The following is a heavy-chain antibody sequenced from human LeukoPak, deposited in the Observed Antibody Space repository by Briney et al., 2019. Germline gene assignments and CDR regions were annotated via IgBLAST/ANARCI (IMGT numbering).Heavy chain of an antibody. CDR2: IRRRSYGGYS. CDR1: GFTFDDFA. CDR3: TRDSHGDDVYDY. D-gene: IGHD1-1*01. J-gene: IGHJ4*02. Sequence: GGSLRLSCKISGFTFDDFAMTWVRQAPGKGLEWVGFIRRRSYGGYSDYAASVRGRFTISIDESKNIAFLQINSLKIEDTAIYFCTRDSHGDDVYDYWGQGTLVTVSS. V-gene: IGHV3-49*04.